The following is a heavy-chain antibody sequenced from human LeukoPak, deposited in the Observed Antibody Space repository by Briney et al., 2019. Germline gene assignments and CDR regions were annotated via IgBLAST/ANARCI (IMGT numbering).Heavy chain of an antibody. Sequence: GGSLRLSCAASGFTFSSYSMNWVRQAPGKGLEWVSYISSSSSTIYYADSVKGRFTISRDNAKNSVFLQMNSLRTEDTAVYYCARVGPQQLITFDSWGQGTLVTVSS. D-gene: IGHD3-16*01. CDR1: GFTFSSYS. CDR3: ARVGPQQLITFDS. J-gene: IGHJ4*02. V-gene: IGHV3-48*01. CDR2: ISSSSSTI.